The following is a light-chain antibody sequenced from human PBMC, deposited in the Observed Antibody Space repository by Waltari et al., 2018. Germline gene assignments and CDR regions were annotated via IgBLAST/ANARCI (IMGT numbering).Light chain of an antibody. J-gene: IGLJ3*02. CDR3: QSYDTNLRDWV. CDR1: SPNIGAGYD. V-gene: IGLV1-40*01. Sequence: QSVLTHPPPVSGAPGQMVPISCIGYSPNIGAGYDVLWYQQLPGTAPKLLIYGDTSRPSGVPDRFSASKSGTSVSLAITGLQPEDEAHYYCQSYDTNLRDWVFGGGTKLTVL. CDR2: GDT.